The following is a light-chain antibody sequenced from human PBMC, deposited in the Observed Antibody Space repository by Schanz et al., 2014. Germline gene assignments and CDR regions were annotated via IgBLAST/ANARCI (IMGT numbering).Light chain of an antibody. V-gene: IGLV3-21*03. CDR1: NIGGRS. J-gene: IGLJ2*01. Sequence: SYELTQPPSVSVAPGKTARITCGGNNIGGRSVHWYQQKPGQAPVLVVHDDSDRPSGIPERFSGSNSGNTATLTITRVEAGDEADYYCQVWDSSSDHPVVFGGGTKLTVL. CDR3: QVWDSSSDHPVV. CDR2: DDS.